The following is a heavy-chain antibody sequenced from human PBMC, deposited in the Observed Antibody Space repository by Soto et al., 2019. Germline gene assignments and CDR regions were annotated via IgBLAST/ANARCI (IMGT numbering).Heavy chain of an antibody. CDR2: ITSSSTYI. Sequence: GGSLRLACSASGFTFSSYWMHWVRQAPGQGLEWVSSITSSSTYIYYTRSVEGRFTISRDDAKNSLHLQMNSLRAEDTAVYYCARDLLEGYGHARQPDYWGQGTLVTVSS. J-gene: IGHJ4*02. D-gene: IGHD5-18*01. CDR1: GFTFSSYW. V-gene: IGHV3-21*06. CDR3: ARDLLEGYGHARQPDY.